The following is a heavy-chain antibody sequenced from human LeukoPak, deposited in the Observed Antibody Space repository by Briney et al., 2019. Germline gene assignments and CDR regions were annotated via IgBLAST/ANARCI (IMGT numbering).Heavy chain of an antibody. CDR2: INAGNGST. CDR1: GYTFRDFG. D-gene: IGHD2-15*01. V-gene: IGHV1-3*01. J-gene: IGHJ5*02. CDR3: ARDRAPAYCSGGTCYSGVNWFDP. Sequence: ASVKVSCKASGYTFRDFGISWVRQAPGQRLEWMGWINAGNGSTKHPQKFQGRVTITRDTSASTAYMELSSLRSEDTAIYYCARDRAPAYCSGGTCYSGVNWFDPWGQGTPVTVSS.